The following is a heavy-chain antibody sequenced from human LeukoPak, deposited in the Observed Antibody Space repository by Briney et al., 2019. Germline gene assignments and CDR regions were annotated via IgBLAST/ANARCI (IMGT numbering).Heavy chain of an antibody. CDR2: TYYRSKLYN. D-gene: IGHD1-26*01. CDR3: ARDAPTTAPRVFDY. CDR1: GDSVSSNSAA. J-gene: IGHJ4*02. Sequence: PSQTLSLTCAISGDSVSSNSAAWNWIRQSPSGGIEWLGRTYYRSKLYNDYAVAVKSPITLNPDTSKNQFSLQLNSVTPEDTAVYYCARDAPTTAPRVFDYWGQGTLVTVSS. V-gene: IGHV6-1*01.